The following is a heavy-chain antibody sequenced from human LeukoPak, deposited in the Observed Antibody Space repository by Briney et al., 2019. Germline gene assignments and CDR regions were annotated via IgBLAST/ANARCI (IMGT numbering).Heavy chain of an antibody. D-gene: IGHD1-1*01. CDR2: INPNSGGT. V-gene: IGHV1-2*02. J-gene: IGHJ3*02. CDR1: GYTFTGYY. CDR3: ARDRPLQLERHAFDI. Sequence: ASVKVSCKASGYTFTGYYMHWVRPAPGQGLEWMGWINPNSGGTNYAQKFQGRVTMTRDTSISTAYMELSRLRSDDTAVYYCARDRPLQLERHAFDIWGQGTMVTVSS.